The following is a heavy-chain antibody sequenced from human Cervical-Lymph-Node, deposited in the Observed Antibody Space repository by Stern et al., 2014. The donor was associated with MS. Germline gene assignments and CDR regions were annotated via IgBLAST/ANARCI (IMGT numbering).Heavy chain of an antibody. CDR2: IFSNDEK. D-gene: IGHD3-9*01. CDR3: ARILTIGTYNWFDP. J-gene: IGHJ5*02. Sequence: QVTLRESGPVLVKPTETLTLTCTVSGFSLSNARMGVSWIRQPPGKALEWLAHIFSNDEKSYSTSLKSRLTISKDTSKSQVVLTMTNMDPVDTATYYCARILTIGTYNWFDPWGQGTLVTVSS. CDR1: GFSLSNARMG. V-gene: IGHV2-26*01.